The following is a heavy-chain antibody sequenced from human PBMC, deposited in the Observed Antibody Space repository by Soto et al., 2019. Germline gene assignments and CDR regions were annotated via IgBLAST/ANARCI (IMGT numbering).Heavy chain of an antibody. CDR2: TRNRVNSFST. V-gene: IGHV3-72*01. CDR1: GFTFSSYG. J-gene: IGHJ4*02. Sequence: PGGSLRLSCAASGFTFSSYGMHWVRQAPGKGLEWVGRTRNRVNSFSTAYAASVQGRFTISRDDSKNTVYLQMNSLKTEDTAVYYCSSVDPSAKSPDYWGQGTLVTVSS. D-gene: IGHD2-15*01. CDR3: SSVDPSAKSPDY.